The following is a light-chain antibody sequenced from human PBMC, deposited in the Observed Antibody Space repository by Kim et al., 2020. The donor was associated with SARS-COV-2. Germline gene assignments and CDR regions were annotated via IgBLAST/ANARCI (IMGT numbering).Light chain of an antibody. CDR1: KLGDKY. J-gene: IGLJ2*01. CDR2: QDS. CDR3: QEWDSSTWG. Sequence: SYELTQPPSVSVSPGQTASITCSGDKLGDKYACWYQQKPGQCPVLVIYQDSKRPSGIPERFSGSNSGNTATLTISGTQAMDEADYYCQEWDSSTWGFGGG. V-gene: IGLV3-1*01.